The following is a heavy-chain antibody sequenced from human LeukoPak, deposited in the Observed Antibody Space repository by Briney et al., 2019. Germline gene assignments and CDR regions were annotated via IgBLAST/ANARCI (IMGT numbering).Heavy chain of an antibody. CDR3: AGPDYDFWT. D-gene: IGHD3-3*01. Sequence: GGSLRLSCAASGFTFSSYEMNWVRQAPGKGLEWVSYISSSGSTICYADSVKGRFTISRDNAKNSLYLQMNSLRAEDTAVYYCAGPDYDFWTWGQGTLVTVSS. CDR2: ISSSGSTI. V-gene: IGHV3-48*03. J-gene: IGHJ5*02. CDR1: GFTFSSYE.